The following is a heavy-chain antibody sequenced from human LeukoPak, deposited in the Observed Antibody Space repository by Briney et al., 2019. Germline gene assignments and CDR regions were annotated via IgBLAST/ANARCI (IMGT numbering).Heavy chain of an antibody. CDR2: ISGSGGST. J-gene: IGHJ6*02. V-gene: IGHV3-23*01. Sequence: GGSLRLSCAASGFTFSSYAMSWVRQAPGKELEWVSAISGSGGSTYYADSVKGRFTISRDNSKNTLYLQMNSLRAVDTAVYYCAKGPDCSGGSCYGYYYYGMDVWGQGTTVTVSS. D-gene: IGHD2-15*01. CDR1: GFTFSSYA. CDR3: AKGPDCSGGSCYGYYYYGMDV.